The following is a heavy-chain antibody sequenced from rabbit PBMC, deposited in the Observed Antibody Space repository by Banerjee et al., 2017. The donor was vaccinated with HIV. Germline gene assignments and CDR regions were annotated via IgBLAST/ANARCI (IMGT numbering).Heavy chain of an antibody. D-gene: IGHD8-1*01. CDR3: ARDSSYVGANWLDL. J-gene: IGHJ5*01. Sequence: QSLEESGGDLVKPEGSLTLTCTASGFSFSNKYVMCWVRQAPGKGLEWIACINTSSGNTVYASWAKGRFTISKTSWTTVTLQMTSLTVADTATYFCARDSSYVGANWLDLWGPGTLVTVS. CDR1: GFSFSNKYV. CDR2: INTSSGNT. V-gene: IGHV1S40*01.